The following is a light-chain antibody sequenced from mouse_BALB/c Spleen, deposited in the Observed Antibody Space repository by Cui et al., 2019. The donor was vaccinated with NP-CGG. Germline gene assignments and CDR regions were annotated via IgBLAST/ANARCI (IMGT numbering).Light chain of an antibody. Sequence: QAAVTQESAPTTSPGETVTLTCRSSTGAVTISNYANWVQEKSDHLFTGLIGGTNNRAPGVPARFSGSLIGDKAALTITGAQTEDEAIYFCALWYSNHWVFGGGTKLTVL. CDR2: GTN. CDR1: TGAVTISNY. CDR3: ALWYSNHWV. J-gene: IGLJ1*01. V-gene: IGLV1*01.